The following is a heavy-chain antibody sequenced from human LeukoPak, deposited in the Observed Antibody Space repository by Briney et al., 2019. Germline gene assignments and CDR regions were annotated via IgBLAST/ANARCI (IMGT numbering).Heavy chain of an antibody. CDR1: GGSTGSDY. V-gene: IGHV4-59*08. Sequence: SETLCLTCTVSGGSTGSDYWSWIRQPPGKGLEWIAYVYYSGVTSYNPSLKSRVAISIDTSKNQFSLNLSSVAAADTAVYYCARLSLHCSGGSCYRGAFDSWGQGTLVTVSS. CDR2: VYYSGVT. CDR3: ARLSLHCSGGSCYRGAFDS. D-gene: IGHD2-15*01. J-gene: IGHJ4*02.